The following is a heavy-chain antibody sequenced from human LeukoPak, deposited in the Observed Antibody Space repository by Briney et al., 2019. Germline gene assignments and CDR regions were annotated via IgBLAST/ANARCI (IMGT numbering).Heavy chain of an antibody. J-gene: IGHJ2*01. CDR2: IYPGDSDT. CDR1: GYSFTTYW. CDR3: ARPAGQQLPYWYFDL. Sequence: GESLKISCKGSGYSFTTYWIGWVRQMPGKGLEWMGIIYPGDSDTRYSPSFQGQVTISADKSISTAYLQWSSLKASDTAMYYCARPAGQQLPYWYFDLWGRGTLVTVSS. D-gene: IGHD6-13*01. V-gene: IGHV5-51*01.